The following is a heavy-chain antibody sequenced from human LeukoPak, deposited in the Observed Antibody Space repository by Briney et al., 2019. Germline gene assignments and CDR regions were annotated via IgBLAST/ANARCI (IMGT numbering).Heavy chain of an antibody. CDR1: GGSISSYY. Sequence: PSETLSLTCTVSGGSISSYYWSWLRQPPGKGLEWIGYIYYSGSTNYNPSLKSRVTISVDTSKNQFSLKLSSVTAADTAVYYCARDKGSGWFAVNWFDPWGQGTLVTVSS. J-gene: IGHJ5*02. CDR3: ARDKGSGWFAVNWFDP. V-gene: IGHV4-59*01. D-gene: IGHD6-19*01. CDR2: IYYSGST.